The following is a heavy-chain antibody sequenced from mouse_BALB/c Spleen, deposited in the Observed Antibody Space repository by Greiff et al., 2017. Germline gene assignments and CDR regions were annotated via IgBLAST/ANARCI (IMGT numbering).Heavy chain of an antibody. Sequence: EVQGVESGAELVKPGASVKLSCTASGFNIKDTYMHWVKQRPEQGLEWIGRIDPANGNTKYDPKFQGKATITADTSSNTAYLQLSSLTSEDTAVYYCARDYYGPHYYAMDYWGQGTSVTVSS. J-gene: IGHJ4*01. CDR2: IDPANGNT. V-gene: IGHV14-3*02. CDR3: ARDYYGPHYYAMDY. D-gene: IGHD1-2*01. CDR1: GFNIKDTY.